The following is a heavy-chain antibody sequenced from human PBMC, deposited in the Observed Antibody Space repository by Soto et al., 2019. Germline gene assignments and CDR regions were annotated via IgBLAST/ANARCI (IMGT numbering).Heavy chain of an antibody. CDR2: IIPIFGTA. CDR1: GGTFSSYA. CDR3: ASSRTPSRSWYYYGMDV. Sequence: SVKVSCKASGGTFSSYAISWVRQAPGQGLEWMGGIIPIFGTANYAQKFQGRVTITADKSTSTAYMELSSLRSEDTAVYYCASSRTPSRSWYYYGMDVWGQGTTVTVSS. J-gene: IGHJ6*02. D-gene: IGHD6-13*01. V-gene: IGHV1-69*06.